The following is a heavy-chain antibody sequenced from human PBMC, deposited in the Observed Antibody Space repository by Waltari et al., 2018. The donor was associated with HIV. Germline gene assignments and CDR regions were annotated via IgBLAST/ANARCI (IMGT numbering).Heavy chain of an antibody. D-gene: IGHD3-22*01. CDR1: GFPFRNHG. CDR2: TRYDGTNK. J-gene: IGHJ4*02. Sequence: QLQLVASGAGVVQPGGSVRLSCTAAGFPFRNHGRHWVRQAPGKGLQWVAFTRYDGTNKYYVDSVKGRFIISRDNSKNTLSLQMHSLRAEDTAVYYCAKAPHHYDSSGPVYWGQGTLVTVSS. CDR3: AKAPHHYDSSGPVY. V-gene: IGHV3-30*02.